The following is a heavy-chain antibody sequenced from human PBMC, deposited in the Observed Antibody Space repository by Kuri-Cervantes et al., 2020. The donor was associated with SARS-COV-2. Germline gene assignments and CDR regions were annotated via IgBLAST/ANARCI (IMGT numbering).Heavy chain of an antibody. CDR3: TRDDFWSGYYVY. CDR2: IRSKAYGGTT. Sequence: GGSLRLSCTASGLTFGDYAMSWVRQAPGKGLEWVGFIRSKAYGGTTEYAASVKGRFTISRDDSKSIAYLQMNSLKTEDTAVYYCTRDDFWSGYYVYWGQGTLVTVSS. J-gene: IGHJ4*02. V-gene: IGHV3-49*04. D-gene: IGHD3-3*01. CDR1: GLTFGDYA.